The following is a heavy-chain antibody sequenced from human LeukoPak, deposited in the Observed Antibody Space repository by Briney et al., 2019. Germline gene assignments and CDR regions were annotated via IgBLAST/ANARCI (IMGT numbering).Heavy chain of an antibody. V-gene: IGHV3-15*01. CDR3: AYMGTVRTVDV. CDR2: ITSGGTT. CDR1: GLIFSDAW. D-gene: IGHD4-17*01. J-gene: IGHJ4*02. Sequence: GESLSLSCVVSGLIFSDAWMSWVRQAPGKGLEWVGRITSGGTTDYAAPVKGRFTISRDNSRNTFSLQMNSLETEDTAMYYCAYMGTVRTVDVWGQGTLVTVSS.